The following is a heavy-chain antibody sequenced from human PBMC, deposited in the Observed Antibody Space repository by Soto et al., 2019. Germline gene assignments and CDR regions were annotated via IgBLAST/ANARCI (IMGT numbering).Heavy chain of an antibody. D-gene: IGHD3-10*01. CDR3: ARSPNYYYYGFDV. CDR2: IYYSGST. J-gene: IGHJ6*02. CDR1: GGSVSSGDYF. Sequence: SETLSLTCTVSGGSVSSGDYFWSWLRLSPGRRLEWIAYIYYSGSTNYNPSLKSRATISVDTSKSQVSLTLTSMTTADAALYYCARSPNYYYYGFDVWGQGTAVTVSS. V-gene: IGHV4-61*08.